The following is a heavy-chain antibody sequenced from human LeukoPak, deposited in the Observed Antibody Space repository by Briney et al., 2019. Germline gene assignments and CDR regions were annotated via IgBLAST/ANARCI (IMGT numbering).Heavy chain of an antibody. J-gene: IGHJ4*02. CDR1: GFTFSSYG. CDR2: IWYDGSNK. D-gene: IGHD3-22*01. Sequence: GGSLRLSCAASGFTFSSYGMHWIRQAPGKGLEWVAVIWYDGSNKFYGDSVKGRFSISRDNYKNTLYLQMNSLRVEDTAVYYCAKVSTVHDSSGRYTFDNWGQGTLVTVSS. CDR3: AKVSTVHDSSGRYTFDN. V-gene: IGHV3-33*06.